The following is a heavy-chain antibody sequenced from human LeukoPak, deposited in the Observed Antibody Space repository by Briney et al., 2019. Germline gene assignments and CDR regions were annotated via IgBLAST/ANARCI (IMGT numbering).Heavy chain of an antibody. CDR3: ARATSYSSSPYFDY. D-gene: IGHD6-6*01. CDR1: GGSISSGSYY. J-gene: IGHJ4*02. Sequence: SQTLSLTCTVSGGSISSGSYYWSWIRQPAGKGLEWIGRIYTSGSTNYNPSLKSRVTISVDTSKNQFSLKLSSVTAADTAVYYCARATSYSSSPYFDYWGQGTLVTVSS. CDR2: IYTSGST. V-gene: IGHV4-61*02.